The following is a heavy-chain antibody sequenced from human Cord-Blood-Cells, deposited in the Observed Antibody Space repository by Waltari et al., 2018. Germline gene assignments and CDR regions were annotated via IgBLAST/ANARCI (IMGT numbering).Heavy chain of an antibody. D-gene: IGHD3-10*01. J-gene: IGHJ6*03. CDR2: IYYSGST. Sequence: QLQLQESGPGLVKPSETLSLTCTAPGCSLSSSSYYWGWIRQPPGKGLEWIGSIYYSGSTYYNPSLKSRVTISVDTSKNQFSLKLSSVTAADTAVYYCAGVRGAIAPYYYYYYMDVWGKGTTVTVSS. V-gene: IGHV4-39*07. CDR3: AGVRGAIAPYYYYYYMDV. CDR1: GCSLSSSSYY.